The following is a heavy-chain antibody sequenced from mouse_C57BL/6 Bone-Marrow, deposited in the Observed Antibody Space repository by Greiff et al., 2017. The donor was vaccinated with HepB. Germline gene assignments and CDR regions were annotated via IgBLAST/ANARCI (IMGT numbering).Heavy chain of an antibody. CDR3: ARRTSGSWFAY. V-gene: IGHV1-69*01. CDR1: GYTFTSYW. Sequence: VQLQQPGAELVMPGASVKLSCKASGYTFTSYWMHWVKQRPGQGLEWIGEIDPSDSYTNYNQKFKGKSTLTVDKSSSTAYMQLSSLTSDDSAVYYCARRTSGSWFAYWGQGTLVTVSA. J-gene: IGHJ3*01. D-gene: IGHD2-13*01. CDR2: IDPSDSYT.